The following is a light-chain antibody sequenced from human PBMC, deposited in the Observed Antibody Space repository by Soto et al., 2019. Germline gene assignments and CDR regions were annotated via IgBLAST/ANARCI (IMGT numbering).Light chain of an antibody. CDR3: QHYNSYSEA. CDR1: QSIRSY. J-gene: IGKJ1*01. V-gene: IGKV1-16*01. CDR2: AAS. Sequence: DIQMTQSPSSLSASVGDRVTISCRASQSIRSYLNWYQQKPGTAPKFLIYAASSLQSGVPSRFSGSGSGTEFTLTISSLQPDDFATYYCQHYNSYSEAFGQGTKVDIK.